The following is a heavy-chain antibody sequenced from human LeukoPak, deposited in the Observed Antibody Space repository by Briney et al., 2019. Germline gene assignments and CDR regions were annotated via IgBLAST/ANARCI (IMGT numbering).Heavy chain of an antibody. CDR3: ARRGASYRYFDY. D-gene: IGHD1-26*01. J-gene: IGHJ4*02. Sequence: SETLSLTCTVSGGSISSGSYYWGWLRQPPGKGLEWIGSIYYSGSTYYNPSLKSRVTISVDTAKNQFSLKLSSVTAADTAVYYCARRGASYRYFDYWGQGALVTVSS. CDR2: IYYSGST. CDR1: GGSISSGSYY. V-gene: IGHV4-39*01.